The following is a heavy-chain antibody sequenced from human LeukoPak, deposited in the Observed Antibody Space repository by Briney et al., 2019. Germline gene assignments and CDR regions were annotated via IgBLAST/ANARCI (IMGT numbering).Heavy chain of an antibody. D-gene: IGHD6-19*01. CDR3: ARDYQWLANYYYYYMGV. J-gene: IGHJ6*03. Sequence: GGSLSLTCVASGFSFTSAWMSWVRQAPGKGLEWVANIKQDGSEKYYVDSVKGRFTISRDNAKNSLYLQMNSLRAEDTAVYYCARDYQWLANYYYYYMGVWGKGTTVTVSS. V-gene: IGHV3-7*01. CDR2: IKQDGSEK. CDR1: GFSFTSAW.